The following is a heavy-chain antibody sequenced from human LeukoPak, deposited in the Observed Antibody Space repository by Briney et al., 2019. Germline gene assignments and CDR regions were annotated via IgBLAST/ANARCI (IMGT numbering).Heavy chain of an antibody. CDR3: ARLSGSPLSKYYYYMDV. Sequence: KASETLSVNCTVSGDSISSYSWSWVRQTPGEGLEWIGYIYYSGTTDYNPSLKSRVTISIDTSRNHLSLNLNSVTAADTAVYYCARLSGSPLSKYYYYMDVWGKGTTVTVSS. J-gene: IGHJ6*03. V-gene: IGHV4-59*01. D-gene: IGHD5/OR15-5a*01. CDR1: GDSISSYS. CDR2: IYYSGTT.